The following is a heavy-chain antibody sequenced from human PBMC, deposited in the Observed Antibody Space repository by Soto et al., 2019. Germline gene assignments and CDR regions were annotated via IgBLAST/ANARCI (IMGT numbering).Heavy chain of an antibody. J-gene: IGHJ5*02. CDR2: IVNSGGST. Sequence: GGSLRLSCAASGSTFSNYAMSWVRQAPGKGLEWVSSIVNSGGSTYYADSVKGRFTISRDNSKNTLYLQMNSLRAEDTAIYYCAREPRYCIGVNCYTWGQGALVTVSS. V-gene: IGHV3-23*01. D-gene: IGHD2-15*01. CDR1: GSTFSNYA. CDR3: AREPRYCIGVNCYT.